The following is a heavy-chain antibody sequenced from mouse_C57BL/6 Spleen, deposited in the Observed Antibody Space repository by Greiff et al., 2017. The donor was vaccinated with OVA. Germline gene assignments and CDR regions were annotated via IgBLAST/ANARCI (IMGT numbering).Heavy chain of an antibody. CDR1: GYTFTRYW. CDR2: IDPSDSYT. D-gene: IGHD2-5*01. J-gene: IGHJ2*01. CDR3: ARYSNYVPDY. Sequence: QVQLQQPGAELVMPGASVKLSCKASGYTFTRYWMHWVKQRPGQGLEWIGEIDPSDSYTNYNQKFKGKSTLTVDKSSSTAYMQLSSLTSEDSAVYYCARYSNYVPDYWGQGTTLTVSS. V-gene: IGHV1-69*01.